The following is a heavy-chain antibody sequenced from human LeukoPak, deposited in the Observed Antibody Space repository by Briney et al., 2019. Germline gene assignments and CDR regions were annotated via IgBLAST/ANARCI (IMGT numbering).Heavy chain of an antibody. V-gene: IGHV1-69*05. J-gene: IGHJ5*02. D-gene: IGHD4-17*01. Sequence: ASVKVSCKASGGTFSSYAISWVRQAPGQGLEWMGGIIPIFGTANYAQKFQGRVTITTDESTSTAYMELSSLRSEDTAVYYCAKADYGDYTVGPWGQGTLVTVSS. CDR2: IIPIFGTA. CDR3: AKADYGDYTVGP. CDR1: GGTFSSYA.